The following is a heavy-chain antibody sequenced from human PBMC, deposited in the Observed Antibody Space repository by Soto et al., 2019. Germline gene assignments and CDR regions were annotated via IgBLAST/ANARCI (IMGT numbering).Heavy chain of an antibody. Sequence: ASVKVSCKASGYTFTSYYMHWVRQAPGQGLEWMGIINPSGGSTSYAQKFQGRVTMTRDTSTSTVYMELSSLRSEDTAVYYCARDRFLVGETTTEFDLGMGPWGQGNTVNRSS. D-gene: IGHD2-2*01. V-gene: IGHV1-46*01. CDR1: GYTFTSYY. CDR2: INPSGGST. CDR3: ARDRFLVGETTTEFDLGMGP. J-gene: IGHJ6*02.